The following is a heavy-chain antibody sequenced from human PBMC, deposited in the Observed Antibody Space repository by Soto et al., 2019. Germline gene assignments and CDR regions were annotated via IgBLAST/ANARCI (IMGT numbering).Heavy chain of an antibody. V-gene: IGHV4-39*01. CDR2: IYYSGST. CDR1: CGSIISSSYY. CDR3: ARLKRITIFGVVIYNWFDP. Sequence: SETVSLTCTFSCGSIISSSYYWGWIRQPPGKGLEWIGSIYYSGSTYYNPSLKSRVTISVDTSKNQFSLKLSSVTAADTAVYYCARLKRITIFGVVIYNWFDPWGQGTLVTVSS. D-gene: IGHD3-3*01. J-gene: IGHJ5*02.